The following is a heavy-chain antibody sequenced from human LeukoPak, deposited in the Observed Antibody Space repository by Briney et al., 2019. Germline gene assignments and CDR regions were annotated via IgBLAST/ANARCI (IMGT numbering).Heavy chain of an antibody. Sequence: PSGTLSLTCTVSGGSISSYYWSWIRQPPGKGLEWIGYIYYSGSTNYNPSLKSRVTMSVDTSKNQFSLKLSSVTAADTAVYYCARVVPYDYVWGSYRPNYFDYWGQGTLVTVSS. CDR1: GGSISSYY. J-gene: IGHJ4*02. V-gene: IGHV4-59*01. D-gene: IGHD3-16*02. CDR3: ARVVPYDYVWGSYRPNYFDY. CDR2: IYYSGST.